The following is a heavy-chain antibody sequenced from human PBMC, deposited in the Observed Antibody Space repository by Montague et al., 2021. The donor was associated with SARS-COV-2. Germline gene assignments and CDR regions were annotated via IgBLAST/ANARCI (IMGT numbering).Heavy chain of an antibody. D-gene: IGHD1-26*01. V-gene: IGHV3-21*01. CDR2: ISSSSSYI. CDR3: ARETNWSYGSSFDY. J-gene: IGHJ4*02. Sequence: SRRLSLSASGFTFSSYSMDWVRQAPGKGLEWVSSISSSSSYIYYADSVKGRFTISRDNAKNSLYLQMNSLRAEDTAVYYCARETNWSYGSSFDYWGQGTLVTVSS. CDR1: GFTFSSYS.